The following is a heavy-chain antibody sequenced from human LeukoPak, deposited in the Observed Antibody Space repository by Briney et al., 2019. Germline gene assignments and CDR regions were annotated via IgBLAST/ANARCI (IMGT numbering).Heavy chain of an antibody. CDR1: GFTFSNSA. D-gene: IGHD6-19*01. CDR3: AKGIYSSGWSYFDY. J-gene: IGHJ4*01. Sequence: GGSLRLSCAASGFTFSNSAMSWVRQAPGKGLEWVSTLSGSGITTYYADSVKGRFTISRDNSKNTLYLQMNSLRAEDTAAYYCAKGIYSSGWSYFDYWGHGTLVTVSS. CDR2: LSGSGITT. V-gene: IGHV3-23*01.